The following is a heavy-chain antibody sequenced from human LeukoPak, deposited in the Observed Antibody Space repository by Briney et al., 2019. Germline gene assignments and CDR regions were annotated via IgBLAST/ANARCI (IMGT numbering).Heavy chain of an antibody. CDR2: ISDSGGST. Sequence: GGSLRLSCAASGFSFSSYAMSWVRQAPGKGLEWVSAISDSGGSTYHADSVKGRFTISRDNSKNTLYLQMNSLRAEDTAVYFCAKRYYYDSSGYCFDYWGQGTLVTVSS. D-gene: IGHD3-22*01. CDR1: GFSFSSYA. CDR3: AKRYYYDSSGYCFDY. V-gene: IGHV3-23*01. J-gene: IGHJ4*02.